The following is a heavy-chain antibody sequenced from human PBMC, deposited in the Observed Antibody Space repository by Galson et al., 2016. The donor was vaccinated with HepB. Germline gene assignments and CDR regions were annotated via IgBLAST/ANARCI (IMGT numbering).Heavy chain of an antibody. J-gene: IGHJ4*02. CDR3: ARDLYGVHYFDF. Sequence: CAISGDSVSSNRATWNWIRQSPSRGLEWLGRTYHRSKWYESYAVPVKNRITISPDTSQNQFSLHLNSVTPEDTAVYYCARDLYGVHYFDFWGQGILVTVSS. D-gene: IGHD4-17*01. V-gene: IGHV6-1*01. CDR1: GDSVSSNRAT. CDR2: TYHRSKWYE.